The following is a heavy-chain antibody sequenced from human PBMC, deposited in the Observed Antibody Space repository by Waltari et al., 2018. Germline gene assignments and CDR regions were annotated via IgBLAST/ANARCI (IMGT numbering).Heavy chain of an antibody. V-gene: IGHV1-18*01. Sequence: QVQLVQSGAGVKKPVAFTCCGISLVRQAPGQGLEWMGWIRAYNGNTNYAQKLQGRVTMTTDTSTSTAYMELRSLRADDTAVYYWARGPVGATTLDYWGQGTLVTVSS. J-gene: IGHJ4*02. CDR2: IRAYNGNT. D-gene: IGHD1-26*01. CDR3: ARGPVGATTLDY. CDR1: TCCG.